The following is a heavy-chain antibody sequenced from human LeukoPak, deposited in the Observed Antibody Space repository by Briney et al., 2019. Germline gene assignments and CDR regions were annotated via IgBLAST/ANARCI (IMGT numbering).Heavy chain of an antibody. V-gene: IGHV4-34*01. Sequence: PSETLSLTCAVYGGSFSGYYWSWIRQPPGKGLKWIGEINHSGSTNYNPSLKSRVTISVDTSKNQFSLKLSSVTAADTAVYYCARLSATRRYRYFDYWGQGTLVTVSS. CDR2: INHSGST. D-gene: IGHD3-16*02. CDR1: GGSFSGYY. J-gene: IGHJ4*02. CDR3: ARLSATRRYRYFDY.